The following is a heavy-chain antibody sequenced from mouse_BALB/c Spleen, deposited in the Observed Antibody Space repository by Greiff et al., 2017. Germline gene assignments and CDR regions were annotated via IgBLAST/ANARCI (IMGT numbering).Heavy chain of an antibody. J-gene: IGHJ3*01. D-gene: IGHD2-3*01. V-gene: IGHV5-4*02. CDR2: ISDGGSYT. Sequence: EVQRVESGGGLVKPGGSLKLSCAASGFTFSDYYMYWVRQTPEKRLEWVATISDGGSYTYYPDSVKGRFTISRDNAKNNLYLQMSSLKSEDTAMYYCARGGYDGYYDPLAYWGQGTLVTVSA. CDR3: ARGGYDGYYDPLAY. CDR1: GFTFSDYY.